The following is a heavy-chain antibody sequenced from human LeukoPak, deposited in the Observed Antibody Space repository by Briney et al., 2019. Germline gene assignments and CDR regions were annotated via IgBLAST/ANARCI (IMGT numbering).Heavy chain of an antibody. V-gene: IGHV1-18*01. CDR2: ISAYNGNT. Sequence: ASVKVSCKASGYTFTSYGISWVRQAPGQGLEWMGWISAYNGNTNYAQKLQGRVTMTTDTSTSTAYMELRSLRSDDTAVYYCARDLMYGDSVAQFDYWGQGTLVTVSS. D-gene: IGHD4-17*01. J-gene: IGHJ4*02. CDR1: GYTFTSYG. CDR3: ARDLMYGDSVAQFDY.